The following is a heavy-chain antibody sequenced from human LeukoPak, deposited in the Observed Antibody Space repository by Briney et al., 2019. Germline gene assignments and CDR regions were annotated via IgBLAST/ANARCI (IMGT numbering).Heavy chain of an antibody. V-gene: IGHV3-21*01. CDR1: GFTFSSYS. CDR3: ARVVGALDY. Sequence: PGGSLRLSCAASGFTFSSYSMNWVRQAPGKGLEWVSFISSTSSYINYADSVKGRFTISRDNAKNSLYLQMNSLRAEDTAVYYCARVVGALDYWGQGTLVTVSS. J-gene: IGHJ4*02. CDR2: ISSTSSYI. D-gene: IGHD1-26*01.